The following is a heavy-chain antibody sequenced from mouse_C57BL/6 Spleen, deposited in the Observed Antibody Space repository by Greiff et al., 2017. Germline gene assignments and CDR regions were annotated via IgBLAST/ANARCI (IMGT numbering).Heavy chain of an antibody. J-gene: IGHJ2*01. CDR1: GYTFTSYD. CDR2: IYPRDGST. CDR3: ARCYDYPFDY. Sequence: VKLMESGPELVKPGASVKLSCKASGYTFTSYDINWVKQRPGQGLEWIGWIYPRDGSTKYNEKFKGKATLTVDTSSSTAYMELHSLTSEDSAVYFCARCYDYPFDYWGQGTTLTVSS. V-gene: IGHV1-85*01. D-gene: IGHD2-4*01.